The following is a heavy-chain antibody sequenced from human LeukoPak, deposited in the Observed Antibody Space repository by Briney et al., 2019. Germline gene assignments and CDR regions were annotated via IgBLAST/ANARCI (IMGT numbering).Heavy chain of an antibody. CDR1: GFTFSSYA. Sequence: PGGSLRLSCAASGFTFSSYAMSWVRQAPGKGLEWVSAISGSGGSTYYADSVKGRFTISRDNSKNTLYLQMNSLRATDTAVYYCAKGGSSWTLFDYWGQGTLVTVSS. D-gene: IGHD3-16*01. J-gene: IGHJ4*02. CDR3: AKGGSSWTLFDY. CDR2: ISGSGGST. V-gene: IGHV3-23*01.